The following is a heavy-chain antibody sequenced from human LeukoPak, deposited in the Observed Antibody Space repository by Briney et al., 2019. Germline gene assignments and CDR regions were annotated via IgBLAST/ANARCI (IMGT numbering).Heavy chain of an antibody. J-gene: IGHJ6*03. D-gene: IGHD2-2*01. CDR3: ARHGYQLLHFYYYYYMDV. Sequence: SETLSLTCTVSGGSISSYYWSWIRQPPGKGLEWIGYIYTCGSTNYNPSLKSRVTISVDTSKNQFSLKLSSVTAADTAVYYCARHGYQLLHFYYYYYMDVWGKGTTVTVSS. V-gene: IGHV4-4*09. CDR2: IYTCGST. CDR1: GGSISSYY.